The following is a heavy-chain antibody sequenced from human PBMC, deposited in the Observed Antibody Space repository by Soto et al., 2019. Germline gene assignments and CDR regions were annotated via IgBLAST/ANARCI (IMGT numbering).Heavy chain of an antibody. CDR1: GGSISSDDYY. D-gene: IGHD4-4*01. CDR2: ISYSGST. J-gene: IGHJ6*02. Sequence: QVQLQESGPRLVKPSQTLSLTCTVSGGSISSDDYYWSWIRQPPGKALERIGYISYSGSTYYNPYLKSRVTISVDSSKTQFSLRLSSVTAADSAVYYCAREVNNYYGMDVWGQGTTVTVSS. V-gene: IGHV4-30-4*01. CDR3: AREVNNYYGMDV.